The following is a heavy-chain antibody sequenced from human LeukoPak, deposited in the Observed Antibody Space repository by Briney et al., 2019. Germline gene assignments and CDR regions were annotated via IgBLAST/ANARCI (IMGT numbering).Heavy chain of an antibody. CDR2: ISAYNGNT. D-gene: IGHD6-13*01. V-gene: IGHV1-18*01. Sequence: ASVKVSCKASGYTFTSYGISWVRQAPGQGLEWMGWISAYNGNTNYAQKLQGRVTMTTDTSTSTAYMELRSLRSDGTAVYYCARDFGAGSSWFPIWWFDPWGQGTLVTVSS. J-gene: IGHJ5*02. CDR1: GYTFTSYG. CDR3: ARDFGAGSSWFPIWWFDP.